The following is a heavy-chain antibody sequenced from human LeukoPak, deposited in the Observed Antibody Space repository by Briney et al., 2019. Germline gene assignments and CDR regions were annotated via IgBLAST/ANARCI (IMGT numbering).Heavy chain of an antibody. CDR3: AKGYSSTWLHDTLEM. CDR2: ISGRGGSI. V-gene: IGHV3-23*01. D-gene: IGHD6-13*01. CDR1: GFTFSTSW. J-gene: IGHJ3*02. Sequence: PGGSLRLSCAASGFTFSTSWMHWVRQAPGKGLEWVSGISGRGGSIYYGDSVKGRFTISRDNSKNTLYLQMNSLRAEDTAVYYCAKGYSSTWLHDTLEMWGQGTMVTVSS.